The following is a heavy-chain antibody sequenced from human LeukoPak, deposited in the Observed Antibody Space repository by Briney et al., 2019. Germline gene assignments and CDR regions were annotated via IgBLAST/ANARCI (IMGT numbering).Heavy chain of an antibody. D-gene: IGHD6-19*01. J-gene: IGHJ4*02. V-gene: IGHV3-74*01. CDR3: ATTLGSGWKFDY. CDR2: ISSDGRST. Sequence: GGSLRLSCAGSGFTFSTYWMHWVRQAPGKGLVWVSRISSDGRSTSYADSVKGRFTISRDNAKNTLSLQMNSLRAEDTAVYYCATTLGSGWKFDYWGQGTLVTVSS. CDR1: GFTFSTYW.